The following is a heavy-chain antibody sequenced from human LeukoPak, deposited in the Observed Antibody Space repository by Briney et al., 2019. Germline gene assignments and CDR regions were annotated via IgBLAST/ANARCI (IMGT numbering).Heavy chain of an antibody. D-gene: IGHD3-10*01. CDR1: GGSISSYY. CDR3: ARDQLVWFGESYYYYMDV. J-gene: IGHJ6*03. CDR2: IYYSGST. Sequence: SETLSLTCTVSGGSISSYYWSWIRQPPGKGLEWIGYIYYSGSTNYNPSLKSRVTISVDTSKNQFSLKLSSVTAADTAVYYCARDQLVWFGESYYYYMDVWGKGTTVTVSS. V-gene: IGHV4-59*01.